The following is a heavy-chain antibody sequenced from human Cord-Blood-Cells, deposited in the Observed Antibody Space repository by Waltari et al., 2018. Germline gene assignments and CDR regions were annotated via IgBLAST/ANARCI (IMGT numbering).Heavy chain of an antibody. CDR1: GGSFSGYY. Sequence: QVQLQQWGAGLLKPSETLSLTCAVYGGSFSGYYWSWIRQLPGKGLEWIGEINHSGRTNYNPSLKSRGTISVDTSKNQFSLKLSSVTAADTAVYYCAILPTDYYYYYGMDVWGQGTTVTVSS. CDR2: INHSGRT. J-gene: IGHJ6*02. CDR3: AILPTDYYYYYGMDV. D-gene: IGHD2-15*01. V-gene: IGHV4-34*01.